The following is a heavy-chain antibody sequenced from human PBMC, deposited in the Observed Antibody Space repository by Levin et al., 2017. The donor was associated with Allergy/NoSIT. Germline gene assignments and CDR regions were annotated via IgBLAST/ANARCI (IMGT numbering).Heavy chain of an antibody. V-gene: IGHV1-69*06. J-gene: IGHJ4*02. CDR2: IIPIFGTA. Sequence: KISCKASGGTFSSYAISWVRQAPGQGLEWMGGIIPIFGTANYAQKFQGRVTITADKSTSTAYMELSSLRSEDTAVYYCARTAAIAVAGFDYWGQGTLVTVSS. CDR3: ARTAAIAVAGFDY. D-gene: IGHD6-19*01. CDR1: GGTFSSYA.